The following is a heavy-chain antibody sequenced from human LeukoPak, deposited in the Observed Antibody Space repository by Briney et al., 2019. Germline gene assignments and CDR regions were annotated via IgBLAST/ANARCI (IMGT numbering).Heavy chain of an antibody. D-gene: IGHD3-16*02. Sequence: PGGSLRLSCAASGFTFDDYAMHWVRQAPGKGPEWVANMKQDGSEKFYMDSVKGRFTISRDNANNSLYLQMNNLSAEDTAVDYCARDSSDGGTSSYRQSDYWGQGTLVTVSS. CDR1: GFTFDDYA. J-gene: IGHJ4*02. CDR3: ARDSSDGGTSSYRQSDY. CDR2: MKQDGSEK. V-gene: IGHV3-7*01.